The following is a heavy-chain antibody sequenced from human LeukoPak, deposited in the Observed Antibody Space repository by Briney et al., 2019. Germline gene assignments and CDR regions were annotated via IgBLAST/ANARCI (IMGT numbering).Heavy chain of an antibody. Sequence: PGGSLRLSCAASAFTFNTYWMHWVRQVPGRGLEWVSRINGDESSTNYADSVKGRFTISRDNAKNTVYLQMNSLRAEDTAVYYCARVASGSYNWFDPWGQGTLVTVSS. CDR2: INGDESST. J-gene: IGHJ5*02. D-gene: IGHD3-10*01. V-gene: IGHV3-74*01. CDR1: AFTFNTYW. CDR3: ARVASGSYNWFDP.